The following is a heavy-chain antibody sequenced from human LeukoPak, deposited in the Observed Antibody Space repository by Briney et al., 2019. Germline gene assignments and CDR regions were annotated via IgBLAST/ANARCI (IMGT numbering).Heavy chain of an antibody. J-gene: IGHJ4*02. CDR2: ISGSGGST. CDR3: AKSFKEEEVRGYSGYDGDY. CDR1: GFTFSSYA. V-gene: IGHV3-23*01. Sequence: PGGSLRLSCAASGFTFSSYAMSWVRQAPGKGLEWVSAISGSGGSTYYADSVKGRFTISRDNSKNTLYLQMNSLRAEDTAVYYCAKSFKEEEVRGYSGYDGDYWGQGTLVTVSS. D-gene: IGHD5-12*01.